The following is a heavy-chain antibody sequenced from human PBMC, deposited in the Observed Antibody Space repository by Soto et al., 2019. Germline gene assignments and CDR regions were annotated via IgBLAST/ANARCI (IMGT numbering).Heavy chain of an antibody. D-gene: IGHD2-15*01. CDR3: ASTRGYSLIAFDI. J-gene: IGHJ3*02. CDR2: IYYSGST. CDR1: GGSISSSSYY. Sequence: SETLSLTCTVSGGSISSSSYYWGWIRKPPGKGLEWIGSIYYSGSTYYNPSLKSRVTISVDTSKNQFSLKLSSVTAADTAVYYCASTRGYSLIAFDIWGQGTMVTVSS. V-gene: IGHV4-39*01.